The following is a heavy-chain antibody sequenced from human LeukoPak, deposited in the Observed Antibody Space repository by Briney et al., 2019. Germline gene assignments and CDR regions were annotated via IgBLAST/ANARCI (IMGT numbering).Heavy chain of an antibody. J-gene: IGHJ4*02. V-gene: IGHV3-73*01. CDR3: TRVGPTKADY. D-gene: IGHD2-2*01. CDR2: IKSKGNTYAT. CDR1: GFTFSGST. Sequence: GGSLRLSCAASGFTFSGSTMHWVRQASGKGLEWVGRIKSKGNTYATAYAASVKGRFTISRDDSKNTAYLQMNNLRTEDTVIYYGTRVGPTKADYWGQGTLVIVPS.